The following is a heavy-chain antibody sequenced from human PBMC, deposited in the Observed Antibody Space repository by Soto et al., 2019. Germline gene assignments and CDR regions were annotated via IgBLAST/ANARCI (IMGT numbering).Heavy chain of an antibody. Sequence: QVQLQQSGPGLVKPSQTLSLTCAISGDSVSSNSAAWNWIRQSPSRGLEWLGRTYYRSKWYNDYAESAKSRIIFNLDRSKDQFSLQLNSVTPEGTAVYCCALDHYYGMDVWGQGTTVTVSS. J-gene: IGHJ6*02. CDR1: GDSVSSNSAA. CDR3: ALDHYYGMDV. CDR2: TYYRSKWYN. V-gene: IGHV6-1*01.